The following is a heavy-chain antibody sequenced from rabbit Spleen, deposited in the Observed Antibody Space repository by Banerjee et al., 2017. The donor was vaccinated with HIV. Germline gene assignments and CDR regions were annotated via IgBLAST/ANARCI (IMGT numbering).Heavy chain of an antibody. CDR1: GFSFSNKDV. V-gene: IGHV1S45*01. Sequence: QEQLVESGGGLVQPEGSLTLTCKASGFSFSNKDVMCWVRQAPGKGLEWIACINAYTGKPVYASWAKGRFTISRTSSTTVTLRMTSLTAADRATYFCARDLVGVIGWNFYLWGQGTLVTVS. D-gene: IGHD1-1*01. CDR2: INAYTGKP. J-gene: IGHJ4*01. CDR3: ARDLVGVIGWNFYL.